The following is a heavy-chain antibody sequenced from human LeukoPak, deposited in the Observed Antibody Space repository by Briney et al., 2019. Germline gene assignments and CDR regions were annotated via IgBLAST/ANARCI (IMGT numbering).Heavy chain of an antibody. CDR3: ARAFRYGSGSYSFEY. D-gene: IGHD3-10*01. Sequence: GGSLRLSCAASGFTFSSYSMNWVRQAPGKGLEWVSSISSSSSYIYYADSVKGRFTISRDNAKNSLYLQMNSLRAEDTAVYYCARAFRYGSGSYSFEYWGQGTLVTVSS. J-gene: IGHJ4*02. V-gene: IGHV3-21*01. CDR2: ISSSSSYI. CDR1: GFTFSSYS.